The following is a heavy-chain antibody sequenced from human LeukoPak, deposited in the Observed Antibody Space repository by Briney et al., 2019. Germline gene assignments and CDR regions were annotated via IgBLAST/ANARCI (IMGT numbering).Heavy chain of an antibody. CDR1: GFAFNTYA. J-gene: IGHJ5*01. Sequence: PGGSLRLSCAASGFAFNTYAMHWVRHAPGQGLEWVALIWHDGSHKFYSNSVSGQFTISRHNSKNTVSLQMNNLRPEDTAVYYCAREIFGTGSYPDSWGQGTLVTVSS. V-gene: IGHV3-33*01. D-gene: IGHD3-10*01. CDR3: AREIFGTGSYPDS. CDR2: IWHDGSHK.